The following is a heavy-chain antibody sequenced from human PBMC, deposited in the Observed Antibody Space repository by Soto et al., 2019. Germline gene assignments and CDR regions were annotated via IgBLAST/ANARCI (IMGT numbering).Heavy chain of an antibody. J-gene: IGHJ6*02. CDR1: GGSFSGYY. V-gene: IGHV4-34*01. Sequence: SDTLSLTCAVYGGSFSGYYWSWIRQPPGKGLEWIGEINHSGSTNYNPSLKSRVTISVDTSKNQFSLKLSSVTAADTAVYYCARLPDIKRPGWPYRGGYYYYGMDVWGQGATVTVSS. CDR2: INHSGST. D-gene: IGHD2-15*01. CDR3: ARLPDIKRPGWPYRGGYYYYGMDV.